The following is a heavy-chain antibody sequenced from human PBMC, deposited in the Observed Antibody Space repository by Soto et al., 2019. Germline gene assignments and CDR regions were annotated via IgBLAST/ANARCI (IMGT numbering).Heavy chain of an antibody. Sequence: QVQVVQSGAEVKKPGASVQDSCKASGYTFSSYFISWVRQATGRGLEWMGWISAYNGNTNYAQNLQGKVTMTTDTSTSTAYMEPRSLRSDDKPVYYCARDLPPVDYWGQGTLVTVSS. CDR2: ISAYNGNT. J-gene: IGHJ4*02. CDR3: ARDLPPVDY. V-gene: IGHV1-18*01. CDR1: GYTFSSYF.